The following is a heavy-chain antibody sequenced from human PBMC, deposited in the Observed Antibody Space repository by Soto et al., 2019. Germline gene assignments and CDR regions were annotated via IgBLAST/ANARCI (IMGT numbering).Heavy chain of an antibody. CDR3: VHRRRSSVAPGGFDY. V-gene: IGHV2-5*02. J-gene: IGHJ4*02. Sequence: QITLKESGPALVKPTQTLTLTCTFSGFSVTTSGVGVGWIRQPPGKALEWLAIIFWDDEIHYSPSLKSRLTITKDTSKNLVVLKMTNMDPVDTATYYCVHRRRSSVAPGGFDYWGQGTLVTVSS. CDR2: IFWDDEI. D-gene: IGHD6-19*01. CDR1: GFSVTTSGVG.